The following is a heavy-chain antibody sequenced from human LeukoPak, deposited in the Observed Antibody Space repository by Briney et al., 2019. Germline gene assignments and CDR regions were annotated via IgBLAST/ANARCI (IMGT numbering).Heavy chain of an antibody. J-gene: IGHJ4*02. V-gene: IGHV3-30*01. CDR2: YDGSNK. CDR3: ARLPAYCSSTSCYYDY. D-gene: IGHD2-2*01. Sequence: YDGSNKYSADSVKGRFTISRDNSKNTLYLQMNSLRAEDTAVYYCARLPAYCSSTSCYYDYWGQGTLVTVSS.